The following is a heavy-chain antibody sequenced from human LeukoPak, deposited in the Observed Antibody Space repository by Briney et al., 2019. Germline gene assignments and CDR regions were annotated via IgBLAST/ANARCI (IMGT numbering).Heavy chain of an antibody. CDR2: THYSGST. D-gene: IGHD6-19*01. J-gene: IGHJ6*03. Sequence: SETLSLTCTVSGGSISSYYWSWLRQPPGKGLEYIGYTHYSGSTNYNPSLKSRVTISLDTSGNQFSLKLSSVTAADTAVYYCARATGKWLVPPYYYYYMDVWGKGTTVTVSS. CDR3: ARATGKWLVPPYYYYYMDV. V-gene: IGHV4-59*01. CDR1: GGSISSYY.